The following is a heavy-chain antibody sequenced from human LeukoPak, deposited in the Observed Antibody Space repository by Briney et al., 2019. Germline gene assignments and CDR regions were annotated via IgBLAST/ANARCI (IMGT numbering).Heavy chain of an antibody. CDR1: GYTFTSYS. D-gene: IGHD3-9*01. CDR3: ARYILSGDYPFGY. J-gene: IGHJ4*02. V-gene: IGHV5-10-1*01. CDR2: IDLSDSYT. Sequence: GESLKIPCKGSGYTFTSYSISWVRQMPGKGLDWMGRIDLSDSYTNYSPSFQGHVTISADKSISTAYLQWSSLKAADTAMYYCARYILSGDYPFGYWGQGTLVTVSS.